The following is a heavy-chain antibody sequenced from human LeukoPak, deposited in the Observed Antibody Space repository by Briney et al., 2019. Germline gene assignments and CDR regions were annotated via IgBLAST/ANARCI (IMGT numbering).Heavy chain of an antibody. CDR1: GGSISSSSYY. V-gene: IGHV4-39*01. CDR2: IFYSGST. D-gene: IGHD2-15*01. J-gene: IGHJ4*02. Sequence: SETLSLTCTVSGGSISSSSYYWGWLRQPPGKGLEWIGTIFYSGSTYYNPSLKSRVTISIDTSKNQFSLKLSSVTAADTAVYFCARRPAQYGATPDYYFDYWGQGTLVTVSS. CDR3: ARRPAQYGATPDYYFDY.